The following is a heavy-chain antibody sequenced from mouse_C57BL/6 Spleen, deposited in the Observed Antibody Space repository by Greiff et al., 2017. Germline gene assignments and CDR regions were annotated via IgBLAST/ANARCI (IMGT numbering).Heavy chain of an antibody. CDR1: GYTFTSYW. CDR2: INPSNGGT. V-gene: IGHV1-53*01. CDR3: ARSEYYSNYFGYFDV. J-gene: IGHJ1*03. Sequence: QVQLQQPGTELVKPGASVKLSCKASGYTFTSYWMHWVKQRPGQGLEWIGNINPSNGGTNYNEKFKSKATLTADKSSSTAYMQLSSLTTEDSAVYYCARSEYYSNYFGYFDVWGTGTTVTVSS. D-gene: IGHD2-5*01.